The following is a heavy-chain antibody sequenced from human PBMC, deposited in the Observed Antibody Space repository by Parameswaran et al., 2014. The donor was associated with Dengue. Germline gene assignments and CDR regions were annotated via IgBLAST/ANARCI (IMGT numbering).Heavy chain of an antibody. Sequence: APGKGLEWVSSISSSSSYIYYADSVKGRFTISRDNAKNSLYLQMNSLRAEDTAVYYCARVHTYYYDSSGYHLDYWGQGTLVTVSS. D-gene: IGHD3-22*01. J-gene: IGHJ4*02. CDR3: ARVHTYYYDSSGYHLDY. CDR2: ISSSSSYI. V-gene: IGHV3-21*01.